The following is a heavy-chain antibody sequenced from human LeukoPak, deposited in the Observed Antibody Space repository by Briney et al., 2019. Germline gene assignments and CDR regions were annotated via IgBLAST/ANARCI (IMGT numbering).Heavy chain of an antibody. CDR3: ARIYSGYVD. CDR1: GFTFSSYG. V-gene: IGHV3-48*02. J-gene: IGHJ4*02. Sequence: GGSLRLSCAASGFTFSSYGMTWVRQAPGQGLEWVSYISSSSNAIYYADSVKGRFTISRDNAKNSLYLQMNSLSDEDTAVYYCARIYSGYVDWGQGTLVTVSS. D-gene: IGHD5-12*01. CDR2: ISSSSNAI.